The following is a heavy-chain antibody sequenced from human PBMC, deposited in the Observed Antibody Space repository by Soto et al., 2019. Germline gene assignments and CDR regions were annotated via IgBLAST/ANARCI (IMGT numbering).Heavy chain of an antibody. Sequence: PSETLSLTCAVDGGSFSGYYWSWIRQPPGKGLEWIGEINHSGSTNYNPSFKSRVTISVDTSKNQFSLKLSSVTVADTAVCYCARKLEPIRLNWFDPWGQGTLVTVSS. D-gene: IGHD5-12*01. J-gene: IGHJ5*02. CDR3: ARKLEPIRLNWFDP. CDR1: GGSFSGYY. V-gene: IGHV4-34*01. CDR2: INHSGST.